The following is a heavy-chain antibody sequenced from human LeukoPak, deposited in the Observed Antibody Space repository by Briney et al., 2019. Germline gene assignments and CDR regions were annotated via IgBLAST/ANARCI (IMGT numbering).Heavy chain of an antibody. Sequence: SETLSLTCTVSGGSISSYYWSWIRQPAGKGLEWIGRINTSGSTNYNPSLKSRVTMSVDTSKNQFSLKLTSVTAADTAVYYCARDHSVVVEPNWVRFDPWGQGILVTVSS. D-gene: IGHD2-15*01. CDR2: INTSGST. CDR3: ARDHSVVVEPNWVRFDP. J-gene: IGHJ5*02. CDR1: GGSISSYY. V-gene: IGHV4-4*07.